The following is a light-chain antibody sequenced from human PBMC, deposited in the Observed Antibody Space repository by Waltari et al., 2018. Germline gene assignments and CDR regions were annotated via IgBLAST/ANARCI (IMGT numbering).Light chain of an antibody. J-gene: IGKJ1*01. CDR1: QSVRNN. V-gene: IGKV3-15*01. CDR3: QQYNNWPPWT. Sequence: EIVMTQSPATLSVSPGERATISCRASQSVRNNLDWYQQKPGQAPRLLIFCASTRVTGIPARFIGSGSGTEFTLTISSLRSEDFAVYYCQQYNNWPPWTFGQGTKVEIK. CDR2: CAS.